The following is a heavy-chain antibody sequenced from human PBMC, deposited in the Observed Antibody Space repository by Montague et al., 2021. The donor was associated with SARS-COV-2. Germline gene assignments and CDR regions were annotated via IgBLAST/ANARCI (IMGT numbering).Heavy chain of an antibody. CDR3: VRDTRIQLWFDRDYYYGMDV. CDR2: TYYRSKWYN. V-gene: IGHV6-1*01. CDR1: GDSVSSNSAA. J-gene: IGHJ6*02. D-gene: IGHD5-18*01. Sequence: CAISGDSVSSNSAAWNWIRQSPSRGLEWLGRTYYRSKWYNDYAVSVKSRITINPDTSKNQFSLQLNSVTPEGTAVYYCVRDTRIQLWFDRDYYYGMDVWGQGTTVTVSS.